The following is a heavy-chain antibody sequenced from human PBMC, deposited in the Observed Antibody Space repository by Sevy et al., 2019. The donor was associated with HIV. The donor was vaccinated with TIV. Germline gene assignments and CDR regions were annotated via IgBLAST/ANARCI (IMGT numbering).Heavy chain of an antibody. CDR1: GFTFSNSA. V-gene: IGHV3-23*01. Sequence: GGSLRLSCAASGFTFSNSAMNWVRQAPGKGLEWVSVISGSTGRTFYADSVKGRFTISRDNSNNMLYLQMNSLRAEDTAVYRYAKGKDHSDYVRGAFDMWGQGTVVTVSS. CDR2: ISGSTGRT. J-gene: IGHJ3*02. CDR3: AKGKDHSDYVRGAFDM. D-gene: IGHD3-16*01.